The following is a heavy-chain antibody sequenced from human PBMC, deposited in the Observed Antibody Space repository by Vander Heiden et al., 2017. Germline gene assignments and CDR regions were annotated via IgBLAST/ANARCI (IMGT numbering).Heavy chain of an antibody. CDR1: GGSISSYY. CDR3: ARHRQRGYSYEADY. V-gene: IGHV4-59*08. D-gene: IGHD5-18*01. Sequence: QVQLQESGPGLVKPSETLSLTCTVSGGSISSYYWIWIRQPHGKGLEWIGYIYYTGSTNHNPSLKSRVTISVDTSKNQFSLKLNSVTAADTAVYYCARHRQRGYSYEADYWGQGTLVTVSS. CDR2: IYYTGST. J-gene: IGHJ4*02.